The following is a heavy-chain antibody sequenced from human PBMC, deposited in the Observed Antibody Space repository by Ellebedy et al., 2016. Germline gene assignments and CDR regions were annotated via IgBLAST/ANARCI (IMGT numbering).Heavy chain of an antibody. J-gene: IGHJ4*02. D-gene: IGHD1-14*01. Sequence: GGSLRLXXAAPGFTFSGYAMSWVRQAPGKGPEWVSAISGGGGATFYTDSVAGRFTISRDNSKNTLYLQMNSLRAEDTAVYFCARYRDHIFDYWGRGTLVTVSS. CDR2: ISGGGGAT. CDR1: GFTFSGYA. CDR3: ARYRDHIFDY. V-gene: IGHV3-23*01.